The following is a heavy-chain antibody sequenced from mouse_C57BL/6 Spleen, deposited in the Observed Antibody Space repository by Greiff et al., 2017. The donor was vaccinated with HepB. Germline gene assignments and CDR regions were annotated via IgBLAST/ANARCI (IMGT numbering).Heavy chain of an antibody. CDR3: ARWRNITTGEDWYFDV. D-gene: IGHD1-1*01. CDR2: INPNNGGT. V-gene: IGHV1-18*01. CDR1: GYTFTDYN. Sequence: EVQLQQSGPELVKPGASVKIPCKASGYTFTDYNMDWVKQSHGKSLEWIGDINPNNGGTIYNQKFKGKATLTVDKSSSTAYMELRSLTSEDTAVYYCARWRNITTGEDWYFDVWGTGTTVTVSS. J-gene: IGHJ1*03.